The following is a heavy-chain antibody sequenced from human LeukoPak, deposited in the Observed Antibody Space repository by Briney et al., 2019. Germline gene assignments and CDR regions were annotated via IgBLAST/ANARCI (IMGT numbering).Heavy chain of an antibody. Sequence: PGGSLRLSCAASGFTFSSYAMHWVRQAPGKELEWVAVISYDGSNKYYADSVKGRFTISRDNSKNTLYLQMNSLRAEDTAVYYCAWEVRGAHPRQFDYWGQGTLATVSS. CDR1: GFTFSSYA. J-gene: IGHJ4*02. D-gene: IGHD3-10*01. CDR2: ISYDGSNK. CDR3: AWEVRGAHPRQFDY. V-gene: IGHV3-30*04.